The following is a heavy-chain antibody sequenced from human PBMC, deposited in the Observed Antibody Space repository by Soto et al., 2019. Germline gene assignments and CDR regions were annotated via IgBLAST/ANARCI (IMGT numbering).Heavy chain of an antibody. Sequence: QVQLVQSGAEVKKPGSSVKVSCKASGGTFSSYAISWVRQAPGQGLEWMGGIIPIFGTANYAQKFQGRVTITADESTSTAYMELSSLSSEDTAVYYCARDRALGYCSSTSCYSPDAFDIWGQGTMVTVSS. J-gene: IGHJ3*02. CDR2: IIPIFGTA. V-gene: IGHV1-69*01. D-gene: IGHD2-2*02. CDR3: ARDRALGYCSSTSCYSPDAFDI. CDR1: GGTFSSYA.